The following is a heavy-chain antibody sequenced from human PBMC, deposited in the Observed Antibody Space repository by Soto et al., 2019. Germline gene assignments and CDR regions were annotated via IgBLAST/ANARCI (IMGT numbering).Heavy chain of an antibody. V-gene: IGHV3-15*07. J-gene: IGHJ6*02. D-gene: IGHD3-16*01. CDR3: TTTRGGSPDYYYYYGMDV. Sequence: GGSLRLSCAASGFTFSNAWMNWVRQAPGKGLEWVGRIKSKTDGGTTDYAAPVKGRFTISRDDSKNTLYLQMNSLKTEDTAVYYCTTTRGGSPDYYYYYGMDVWGQGTTVTVSS. CDR2: IKSKTDGGTT. CDR1: GFTFSNAW.